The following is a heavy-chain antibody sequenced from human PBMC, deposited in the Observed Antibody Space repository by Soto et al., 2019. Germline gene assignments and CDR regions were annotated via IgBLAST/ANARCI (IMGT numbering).Heavy chain of an antibody. D-gene: IGHD4-4*01. J-gene: IGHJ6*03. V-gene: IGHV3-74*01. CDR2: INSDGSST. CDR3: ARVGSNHGRGWDYYYMDV. Sequence: PGGSLRLSCAASGFTFSSYWMHWVRQAPGKGLVWVSRINSDGSSTTYADFVKGRFTVSRDNAENTLYLQMNSLRAEDTAVYYCARVGSNHGRGWDYYYMDVWGKGTTVTV. CDR1: GFTFSSYW.